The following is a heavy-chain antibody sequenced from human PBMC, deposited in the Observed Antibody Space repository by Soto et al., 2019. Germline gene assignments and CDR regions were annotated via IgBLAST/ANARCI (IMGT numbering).Heavy chain of an antibody. Sequence: ASVKVSCKASGYTFTGYYMHWVRQAPGQGLEWMGWINPNSGGTNYEQKFQGRVTMTRDTSISTAYMELSRLRSDDTAVYYCARGIQLWWNWFDTWGQGTMVTVSS. V-gene: IGHV1-2*02. CDR3: ARGIQLWWNWFDT. CDR2: INPNSGGT. J-gene: IGHJ5*02. CDR1: GYTFTGYY. D-gene: IGHD5-18*01.